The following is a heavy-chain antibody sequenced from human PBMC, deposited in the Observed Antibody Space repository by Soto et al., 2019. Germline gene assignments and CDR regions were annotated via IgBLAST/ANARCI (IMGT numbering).Heavy chain of an antibody. D-gene: IGHD5-12*01. CDR1: GYTFTSYT. J-gene: IGHJ4*02. CDR2: IKPGNGNT. Sequence: ASVKVSCKTSGYTFTSYTVHWVRQAPGQRLEWMGWIKPGNGNTKYSQKFQGGLTITSDTSASTAYMELSSLTSEDTAVYYCARDPSGSDLDYWGQGTLVTVSS. CDR3: ARDPSGSDLDY. V-gene: IGHV1-3*01.